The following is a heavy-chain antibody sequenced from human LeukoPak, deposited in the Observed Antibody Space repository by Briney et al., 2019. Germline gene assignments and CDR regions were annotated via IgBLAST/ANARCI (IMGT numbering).Heavy chain of an antibody. V-gene: IGHV3-66*04. CDR1: GFTVSSNY. J-gene: IGHJ3*02. D-gene: IGHD3-22*01. CDR2: IYSGGST. Sequence: GGSLRLSCAASGFTVSSNYMSWVRQAPGKGLEWVSFIYSGGSTYYADSVKGRFTISRDNSKNTLYLQMNSLRAEDTAVYYCAKPSYYYDSSGYSAVGDAFDIWGQGTMVTVSS. CDR3: AKPSYYYDSSGYSAVGDAFDI.